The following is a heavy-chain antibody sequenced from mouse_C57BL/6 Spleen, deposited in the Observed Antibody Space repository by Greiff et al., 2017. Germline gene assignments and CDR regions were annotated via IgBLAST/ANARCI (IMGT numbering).Heavy chain of an antibody. CDR2: INPNNGGT. Sequence: EVKLQQSGPELVKPGASVKISCKASGYTFTDYYMNWVKQSHGKSLEWIGDINPNNGGTSYNQKFKGKATLTVDKSSSTAYMELRSLTSEDSAVYYCARSLLAWFAYWGQGTLVTVSA. J-gene: IGHJ3*01. CDR1: GYTFTDYY. V-gene: IGHV1-26*01. D-gene: IGHD6-2*01. CDR3: ARSLLAWFAY.